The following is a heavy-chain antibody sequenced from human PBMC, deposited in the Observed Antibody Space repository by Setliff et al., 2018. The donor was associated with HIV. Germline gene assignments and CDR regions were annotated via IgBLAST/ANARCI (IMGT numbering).Heavy chain of an antibody. CDR2: ITPGDGNT. V-gene: IGHV1-46*01. CDR1: GYTFTSDH. D-gene: IGHD1-1*01. CDR3: ANRLRGYNKWYYFDY. J-gene: IGHJ4*02. Sequence: ASVKVSCKASGYTFTSDHMHWVRQAPGQGLEWMGMITPGDGNTNYEQKFQGRVTMTRDNAKNSLDLQMNSLGAEDTAVYYCANRLRGYNKWYYFDYWGQGTLVTVSS.